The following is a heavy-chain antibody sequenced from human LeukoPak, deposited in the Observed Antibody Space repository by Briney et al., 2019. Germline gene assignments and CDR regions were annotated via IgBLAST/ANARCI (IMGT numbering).Heavy chain of an antibody. CDR3: ARGPSTVALYYFDY. Sequence: PGGSLRLSCAASGFTFSSYSMNWVRQAPGKGLEWVSSISSSSSHIYYADSVKGRFTISRDNVKNSLYLQMNSLRAEDTAVYYCARGPSTVALYYFDYWGQGTLVTVSS. CDR1: GFTFSSYS. CDR2: ISSSSSHI. J-gene: IGHJ4*02. D-gene: IGHD4-23*01. V-gene: IGHV3-21*01.